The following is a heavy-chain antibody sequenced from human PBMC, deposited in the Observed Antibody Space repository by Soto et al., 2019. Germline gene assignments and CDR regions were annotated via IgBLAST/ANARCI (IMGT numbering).Heavy chain of an antibody. CDR1: GYPVTAYY. D-gene: IGHD6-19*01. J-gene: IGHJ3*02. CDR2: INPATGAA. Sequence: QLHLVQSGAVVKKPGASVTVSCSASGYPVTAYYMHWVRQAPGRGLEWMGGINPATGAAKYTQTFQGRVPMTRGTSTSTGFMELSDLTSEDTAVFYCASGGGVGVAGSAAFDMWGQGTLVTVSS. CDR3: ASGGGVGVAGSAAFDM. V-gene: IGHV1-2*02.